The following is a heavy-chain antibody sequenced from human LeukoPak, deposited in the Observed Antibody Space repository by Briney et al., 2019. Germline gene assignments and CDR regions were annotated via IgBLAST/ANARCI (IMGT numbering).Heavy chain of an antibody. Sequence: PSETQSLTCAVYGGSLSGYYWSWIRQSPGKGLEWIGEGGDRGGTKYSPSLKSRVTISADTSKNQFSLNLNSVTAADTAVYYCAKNGQTGFSFDPWGQGTLVTVSS. D-gene: IGHD1-1*01. CDR2: GGDRGGT. V-gene: IGHV4-34*01. CDR3: AKNGQTGFSFDP. CDR1: GGSLSGYY. J-gene: IGHJ5*02.